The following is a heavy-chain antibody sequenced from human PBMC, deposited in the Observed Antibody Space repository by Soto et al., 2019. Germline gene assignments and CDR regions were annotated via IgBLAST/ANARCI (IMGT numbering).Heavy chain of an antibody. J-gene: IGHJ3*02. CDR2: ISDSGGST. D-gene: IGHD3-3*01. Sequence: VHLLESGGGLVQPGGSRRLSCTASGFAFSSNAMSWVRQAPGKGLEWVSSISDSGGSTYYADSVKGRFTISRDNSKNTLYLQMDSLRADDMALYYCTKGPSGVGSFDIWGQGTKVTVSS. CDR3: TKGPSGVGSFDI. CDR1: GFAFSSNA. V-gene: IGHV3-23*01.